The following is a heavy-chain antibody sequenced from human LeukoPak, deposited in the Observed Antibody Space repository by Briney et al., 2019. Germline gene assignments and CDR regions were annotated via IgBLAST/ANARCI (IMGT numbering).Heavy chain of an antibody. J-gene: IGHJ3*02. Sequence: GASVKVSCKASGYTFTSYDINWVRQATGQGLEWMGWMNPNSGNTDYAQKFQGRVTMTRSTSINTAYMELSSLRSEDTAVYYCARARWGGDAFDIWGQGTMVTVSS. D-gene: IGHD3-16*01. CDR1: GYTFTSYD. V-gene: IGHV1-8*01. CDR2: MNPNSGNT. CDR3: ARARWGGDAFDI.